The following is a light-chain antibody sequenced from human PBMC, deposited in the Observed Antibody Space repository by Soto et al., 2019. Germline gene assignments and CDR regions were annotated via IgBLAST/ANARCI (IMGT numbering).Light chain of an antibody. CDR3: SSYTTSNTYV. CDR2: DVS. CDR1: SSDVGSNNR. V-gene: IGLV2-18*02. J-gene: IGLJ1*01. Sequence: QSALTQPTSVSGSPGQSVAISCTGTSSDVGSNNRVSWYQQPPGSAPKLIIYDVSNRPSAIPDRFSGSKSANTASLTISGLQTEDEADYYCSSYTTSNTYVFGTGTKLTVL.